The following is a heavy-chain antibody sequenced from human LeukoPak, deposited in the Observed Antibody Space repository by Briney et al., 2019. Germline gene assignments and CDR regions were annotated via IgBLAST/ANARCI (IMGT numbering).Heavy chain of an antibody. CDR3: AREGPGEGFVVTIFYYYYYVDV. CDR1: GYTFTGYY. V-gene: IGHV1-2*02. D-gene: IGHD3-3*01. J-gene: IGHJ6*03. CDR2: INPNSGGT. Sequence: ASVKVSCKASGYTFTGYYMHWVRQAPGQGLEWMGWINPNSGGTNYAQKFQGRVTMTRDTSISTAYMELSRLRSNDTAVYYRAREGPGEGFVVTIFYYYYYVDVWGKGTTVTVSS.